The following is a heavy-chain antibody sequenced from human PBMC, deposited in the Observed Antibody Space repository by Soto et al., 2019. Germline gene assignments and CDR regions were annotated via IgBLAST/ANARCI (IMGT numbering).Heavy chain of an antibody. D-gene: IGHD6-19*01. Sequence: QVQLVESGGGVVQPGRSLRLSCAASGFTFSSYGMHWVRQAPGKGLEWVAVIWYDGSNKYYADSVKGRFTISRDNSKNTLYLQMNSLRAEDTAVYYGARSPPRSGWYSYWGQGTLVTVSS. CDR2: IWYDGSNK. V-gene: IGHV3-33*01. J-gene: IGHJ4*02. CDR3: ARSPPRSGWYSY. CDR1: GFTFSSYG.